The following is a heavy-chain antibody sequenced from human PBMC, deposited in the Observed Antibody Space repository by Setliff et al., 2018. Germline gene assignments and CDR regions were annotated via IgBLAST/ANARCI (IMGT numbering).Heavy chain of an antibody. Sequence: SETLSLTCTVSGASITTGSYSWSWIRQSAGKGLEWVGRISGSGSATYNPSLKSRVSIFIDASNNQVSLDLSSVTAADSAVYYCARDITREPYTGGFYHLDPWGQGALVTVS. CDR1: GASITTGSYS. V-gene: IGHV4-61*02. CDR2: ISGSGSA. D-gene: IGHD3-16*01. CDR3: ARDITREPYTGGFYHLDP. J-gene: IGHJ5*02.